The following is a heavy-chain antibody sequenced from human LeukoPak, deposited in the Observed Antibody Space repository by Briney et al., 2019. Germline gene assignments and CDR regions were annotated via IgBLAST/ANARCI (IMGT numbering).Heavy chain of an antibody. CDR3: ARDSRGATGLDY. CDR1: GIIFSNYG. Sequence: LRLSCAASGIIFSNYGMRWVRQAPRKGQEWVAVIWYDGSKKYYADSVKGRFTISRDNSKNTLYLQMNSLSAEDTAVYYCARDSRGATGLDYWGQGTLVTVSS. V-gene: IGHV3-33*01. J-gene: IGHJ4*02. D-gene: IGHD5-12*01. CDR2: IWYDGSKK.